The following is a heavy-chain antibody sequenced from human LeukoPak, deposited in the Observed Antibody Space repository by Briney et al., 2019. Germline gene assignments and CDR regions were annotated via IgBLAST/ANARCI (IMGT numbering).Heavy chain of an antibody. CDR1: GGSFSGYY. Sequence: PSETLSLTCAVYGGSFSGYYWSWIRQPPGKGLEWIGEINHSGSTNYNPSLKSRVTISVDTSKNQFSLKLSSVTAADTAVYYCARFRGSGEEGYDSSSRPFDYWGQGTLVTVSS. V-gene: IGHV4-34*01. CDR3: ARFRGSGEEGYDSSSRPFDY. J-gene: IGHJ4*02. D-gene: IGHD3-22*01. CDR2: INHSGST.